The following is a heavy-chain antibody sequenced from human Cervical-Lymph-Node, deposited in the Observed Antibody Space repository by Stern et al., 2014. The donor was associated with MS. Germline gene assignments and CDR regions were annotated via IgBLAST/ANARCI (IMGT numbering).Heavy chain of an antibody. CDR1: GYTFSTFA. CDR3: ATTKWKYVPDY. CDR2: ITSNGRDT. J-gene: IGHJ4*02. V-gene: IGHV3-23*04. D-gene: IGHD1-1*01. Sequence: EVQLVESGGGLVQPGGSLRLSCAGSGYTFSTFAMNWVRQAPGKGLEWVSTITSNGRDTYYADYVKGRFSCSRDNSKDTLYLQMNGLRVEDTAVYYCATTKWKYVPDYWGQGALVTVSP.